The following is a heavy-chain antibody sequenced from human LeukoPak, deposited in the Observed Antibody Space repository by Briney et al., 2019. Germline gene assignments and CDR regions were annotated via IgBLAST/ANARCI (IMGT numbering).Heavy chain of an antibody. V-gene: IGHV4-59*01. D-gene: IGHD2-15*01. J-gene: IGHJ4*02. Sequence: SETLSLTCTVSGGSISNYYWSWIRQPPGKGLEWIGYIYYSGSTNYNPSLKSRVTISVDTSKNQFSLKLSSVTAADTAVYYCARVSCSGGSCYFDYWGQGTLVTVSS. CDR2: IYYSGST. CDR3: ARVSCSGGSCYFDY. CDR1: GGSISNYY.